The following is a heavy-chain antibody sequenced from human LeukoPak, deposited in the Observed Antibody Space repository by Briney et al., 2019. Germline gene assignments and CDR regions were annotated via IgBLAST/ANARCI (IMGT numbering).Heavy chain of an antibody. J-gene: IGHJ6*02. Sequence: SETLSLTCAVYGGSFSGYYWSWIHQPPGKGLEWIGEINHSGSTNYNPSLKSRVTISVDTSKNQFSLKLSSVTAADTAVYYCARGQKVIMVRGVIITDYYYYYGMDVWGQGTTVTVSS. CDR2: INHSGST. CDR3: ARGQKVIMVRGVIITDYYYYYGMDV. D-gene: IGHD3-10*01. CDR1: GGSFSGYY. V-gene: IGHV4-34*01.